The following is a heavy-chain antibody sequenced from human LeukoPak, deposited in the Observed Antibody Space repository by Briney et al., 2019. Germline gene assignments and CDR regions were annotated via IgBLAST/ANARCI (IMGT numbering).Heavy chain of an antibody. CDR3: AKGHSSLDH. Sequence: GGSLRLSCAASGFTFSRYGMHWVRQAPGKGLEWLAVISYDGSDEYYADFVKGRFTISRDNSKNTLYLQMNSLRTEDTAVYYCAKGHSSLDHWGQGTLVTVSS. V-gene: IGHV3-30*18. CDR1: GFTFSRYG. J-gene: IGHJ4*02. CDR2: ISYDGSDE.